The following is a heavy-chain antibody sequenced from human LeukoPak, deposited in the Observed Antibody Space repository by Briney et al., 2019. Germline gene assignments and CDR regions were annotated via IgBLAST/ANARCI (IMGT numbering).Heavy chain of an antibody. Sequence: PSETLSLTCSVSGGSISNYYWSWIRQPAGKGLEGIGRINTSGSTKYKSSLKSRVTISVDKSKNQFSLKLTSVTAADTALYYCAREVEGVGDPREDYYHYYYMDVWGKGTTVTVS. CDR2: INTSGST. J-gene: IGHJ6*03. D-gene: IGHD3-10*01. V-gene: IGHV4-4*07. CDR3: AREVEGVGDPREDYYHYYYMDV. CDR1: GGSISNYY.